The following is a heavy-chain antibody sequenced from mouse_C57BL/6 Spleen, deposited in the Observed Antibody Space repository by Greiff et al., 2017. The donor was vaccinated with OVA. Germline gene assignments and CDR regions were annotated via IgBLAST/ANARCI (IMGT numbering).Heavy chain of an antibody. D-gene: IGHD2-3*01. Sequence: EVKLQESGGGLVKPGGSLKLSCAASGFTFSSYAMSWVRQTPEKRLEWVATISDGGSYTYYTDNVKGRFTISRDNAKNNLYLQMSHLKSEDTAMYDCARGDDGDYWYFDVWGTGTTVTVSS. J-gene: IGHJ1*03. CDR2: ISDGGSYT. CDR3: ARGDDGDYWYFDV. V-gene: IGHV5-4*03. CDR1: GFTFSSYA.